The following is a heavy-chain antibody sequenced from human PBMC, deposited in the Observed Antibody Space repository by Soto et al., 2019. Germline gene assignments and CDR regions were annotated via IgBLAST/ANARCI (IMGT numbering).Heavy chain of an antibody. CDR1: GGSISSSSYY. CDR3: ARTIRYFDGFTEGLSAFDI. CDR2: IYYSGST. Sequence: QLQLQESGPGLVKPSETLSLTCTVSGGSISSSSYYWGWIRQPPGQGLEWIGSIYYSGSTYYNPSRKSRVPISVDKSKNPFSLKLSSVTAADTAVYYCARTIRYFDGFTEGLSAFDIWGQGTMVTVSS. V-gene: IGHV4-39*01. D-gene: IGHD3-9*01. J-gene: IGHJ3*02.